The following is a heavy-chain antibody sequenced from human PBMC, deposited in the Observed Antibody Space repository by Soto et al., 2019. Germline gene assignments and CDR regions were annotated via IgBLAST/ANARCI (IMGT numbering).Heavy chain of an antibody. CDR1: GFTFSNYW. CDR3: ARGIPGHYGFDV. Sequence: EVQLVESGGGLVQPGGSLRLSCAASGFTFSNYWIHWVRQAPGKGLVWVSRIKGDGINTNYADSVEGRFTISRDNAKNTVYLQLNSLRAEDTAAYYCARGIPGHYGFDVWGQGTMVTVSS. D-gene: IGHD1-20*01. J-gene: IGHJ3*01. CDR2: IKGDGINT. V-gene: IGHV3-74*01.